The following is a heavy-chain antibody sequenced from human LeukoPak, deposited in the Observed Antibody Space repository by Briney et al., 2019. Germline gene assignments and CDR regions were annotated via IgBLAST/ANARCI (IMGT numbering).Heavy chain of an antibody. CDR2: ISSSSSYI. J-gene: IGHJ4*02. D-gene: IGHD6-13*01. Sequence: GGSLRLSCAASGFTFSTYSMNWVRQAPGKGLEWVSSISSSSSYIYYAASVKGRFTISRDNAKNSLYLQMNCLRAEDTAVYYCARDGYSSSRPDFWGQGTLVTVSS. CDR3: ARDGYSSSRPDF. CDR1: GFTFSTYS. V-gene: IGHV3-21*01.